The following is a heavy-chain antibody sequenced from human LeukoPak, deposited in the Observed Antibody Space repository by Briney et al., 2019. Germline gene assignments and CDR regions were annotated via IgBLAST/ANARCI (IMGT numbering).Heavy chain of an antibody. Sequence: PGGSLRLSCAASGFTFSSYAMSWVRQAPGKGLEWVSAISGSGGSTYYAGSVKGRFTISRDNSKNTLYLQMNSLRAEDTAVYYCAKSRQWLEYFQHWGQGTLVTVSS. CDR2: ISGSGGST. V-gene: IGHV3-23*01. CDR1: GFTFSSYA. D-gene: IGHD6-19*01. J-gene: IGHJ1*01. CDR3: AKSRQWLEYFQH.